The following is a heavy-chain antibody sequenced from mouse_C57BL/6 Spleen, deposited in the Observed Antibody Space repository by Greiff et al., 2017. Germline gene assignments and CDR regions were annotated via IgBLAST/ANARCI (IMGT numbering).Heavy chain of an antibody. CDR2: INPSTGGT. CDR1: GYSFTGYY. Sequence: VQLQQSGPELVKPGASVKISCKASGYSFTGYYMNWVKQSPEKSLEWIGEINPSTGGTTYNQKFKAKATLTVDKSSSTAYMQLKSLTSADSAVYYCAREYGSSYEDAMDDWGKGTSVTVSS. CDR3: AREYGSSYEDAMDD. D-gene: IGHD1-1*01. J-gene: IGHJ4*01. V-gene: IGHV1-42*01.